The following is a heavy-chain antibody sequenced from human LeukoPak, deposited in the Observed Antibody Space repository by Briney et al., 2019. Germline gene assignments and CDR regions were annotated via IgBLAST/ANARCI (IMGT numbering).Heavy chain of an antibody. Sequence: PSETLSLTCAVYGGSFSGYYWSWIRQPPGKGLEWIGEINHSGSTNYNPSLKSRVTISVDTSKNQFSLKLSSVTAADTAEYYCARVGFWSGYRIDYWGQGTLVTVSS. V-gene: IGHV4-34*01. CDR2: INHSGST. CDR1: GGSFSGYY. J-gene: IGHJ4*02. CDR3: ARVGFWSGYRIDY. D-gene: IGHD3-3*01.